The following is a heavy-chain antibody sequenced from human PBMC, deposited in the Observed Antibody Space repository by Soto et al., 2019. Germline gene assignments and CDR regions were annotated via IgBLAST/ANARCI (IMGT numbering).Heavy chain of an antibody. J-gene: IGHJ4*02. V-gene: IGHV3-15*07. CDR3: TTNGGHSWPPL. Sequence: EVQLVESGGDLVKPGGSLTLSCAASGFTFTNAWMNWVRQAPGKGLEWVGRIKNKAEGETTDYAAPVKGRFTISRDDSKNVAYLQINSLKTEDTAVYFCTTNGGHSWPPLWGQGTLVTVSS. D-gene: IGHD2-21*02. CDR2: IKNKAEGETT. CDR1: GFTFTNAW.